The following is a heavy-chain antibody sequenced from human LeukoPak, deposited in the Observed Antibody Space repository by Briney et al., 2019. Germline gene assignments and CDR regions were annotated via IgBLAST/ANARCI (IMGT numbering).Heavy chain of an antibody. D-gene: IGHD4-23*01. CDR3: AKDMGHGGNSFPHYYFDY. V-gene: IGHV3-9*01. J-gene: IGHJ4*02. Sequence: GGSLRLSCAASGFTFDDYAMHWVRQAPGKGLEWVSGISWNSGSIGYADSVKGRFTISRDNAKNSLYLQMNSLRAEDTALYYCAKDMGHGGNSFPHYYFDYWGQGTLVTVSS. CDR1: GFTFDDYA. CDR2: ISWNSGSI.